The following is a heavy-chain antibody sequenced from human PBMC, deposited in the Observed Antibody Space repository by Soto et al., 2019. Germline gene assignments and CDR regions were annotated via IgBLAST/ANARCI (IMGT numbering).Heavy chain of an antibody. CDR2: IYYSGST. J-gene: IGHJ1*01. CDR1: GGSISSYY. Sequence: QVQLQESGPGLVKPSETLSLTCTVSGGSISSYYWSWIRQPPGKGLEWIGYIYYSGSTNYNPSLKSRVSISVDTSKSHFSLKLSSVTAADTAVYSCARGSTLTTIQHWGQGTLVTVSS. D-gene: IGHD4-17*01. CDR3: ARGSTLTTIQH. V-gene: IGHV4-59*01.